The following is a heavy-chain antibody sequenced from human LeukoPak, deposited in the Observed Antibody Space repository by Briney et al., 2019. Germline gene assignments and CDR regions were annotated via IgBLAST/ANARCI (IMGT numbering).Heavy chain of an antibody. V-gene: IGHV3-48*01. D-gene: IGHD3-22*01. CDR2: ISSSSSTI. J-gene: IGHJ4*02. CDR1: GFTFSSYS. Sequence: GGSLRLSCAASGFTFSSYSMNWVRQAPGKGLEWVSYISSSSSTIYYADSVKGRFTISRDNAKNSLYLQMNSLRAEDTAVYYCAREMNYYDSSGYYNYLDYWGQGTLVTVSS. CDR3: AREMNYYDSSGYYNYLDY.